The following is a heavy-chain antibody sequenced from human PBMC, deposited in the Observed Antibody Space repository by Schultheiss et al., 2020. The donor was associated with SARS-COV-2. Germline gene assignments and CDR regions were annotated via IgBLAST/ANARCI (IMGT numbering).Heavy chain of an antibody. D-gene: IGHD2-15*01. V-gene: IGHV1-8*01. CDR1: GYTFTSYD. CDR2: MNPNSDNT. J-gene: IGHJ5*02. CDR3: ARDKCGSCYSAWFDP. Sequence: ASVKVSCKASGYTFTSYDVSWVRQATGQGLEWMGWMNPNSDNTAYAQKFQGRVTMTRDNAKNSLYLQMNSLRAEDTAVYYCARDKCGSCYSAWFDPWGQGTLVTVSS.